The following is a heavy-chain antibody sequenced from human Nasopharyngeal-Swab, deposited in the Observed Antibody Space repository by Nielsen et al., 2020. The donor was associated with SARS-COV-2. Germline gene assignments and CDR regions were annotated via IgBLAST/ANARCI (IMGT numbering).Heavy chain of an antibody. Sequence: GESLKISCAASGFISSDRYMSWIRQAPGKGLEWISYISSTSSHTEYANSVEGRFTISRDNAQNSLYLQMSSLNAGDTAVYYCARGGSFDVPLDSWGQGTLVTVSS. CDR3: ARGGSFDVPLDS. J-gene: IGHJ5*01. V-gene: IGHV3-11*06. CDR2: ISSTSSHT. D-gene: IGHD3-10*02. CDR1: GFISSDRY.